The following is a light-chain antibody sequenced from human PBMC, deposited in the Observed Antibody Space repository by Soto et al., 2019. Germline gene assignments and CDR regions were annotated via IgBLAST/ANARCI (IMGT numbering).Light chain of an antibody. J-gene: IGKJ1*01. Sequence: ETVMTQSPVTLSVSPGYRATLYCKSSQSVTINLAWYHQKPGQGPRLLIYGASTRATGIPARFSGSGSGTDFSLTISSLEPEDFAIYYCQQRSIWPPWTFGQGTKVDIK. CDR3: QQRSIWPPWT. CDR1: QSVTIN. V-gene: IGKV3-15*01. CDR2: GAS.